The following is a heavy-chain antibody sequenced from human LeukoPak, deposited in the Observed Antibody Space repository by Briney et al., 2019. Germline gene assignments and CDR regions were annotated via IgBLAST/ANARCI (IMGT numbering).Heavy chain of an antibody. D-gene: IGHD6-19*01. CDR3: ARDSIAVAGRQDY. J-gene: IGHJ4*02. V-gene: IGHV3-21*01. CDR1: GFTFSSYS. CDR2: ISSSSSYI. Sequence: GGSLRLSCAASGFTFSSYSMNGGRQAPGKGLGGVSSISSSSSYIYYADSVKGRFTISRDNAKNSLYLQMNSLRAEDTAVYYCARDSIAVAGRQDYWGQGTLVTVSS.